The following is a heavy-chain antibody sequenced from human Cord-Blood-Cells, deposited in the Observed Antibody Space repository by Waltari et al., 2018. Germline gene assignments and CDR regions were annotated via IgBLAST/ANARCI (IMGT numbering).Heavy chain of an antibody. V-gene: IGHV7-4-1*02. CDR1: GYTFTSYA. D-gene: IGHD2-2*01. CDR3: ARDGTNQRYIVVVPDDYYYYGMDV. J-gene: IGHJ6*02. Sequence: QVQLVQSGSELKKPGASVKVSCKASGYTFTSYAMNWVRQAPGQGLEWMGWINTNTGNPTYAQGFTGRFVFSLDTSVSTAYLQISSLKADDTAVYYCARDGTNQRYIVVVPDDYYYYGMDVWGQGTTVTVSS. CDR2: INTNTGNP.